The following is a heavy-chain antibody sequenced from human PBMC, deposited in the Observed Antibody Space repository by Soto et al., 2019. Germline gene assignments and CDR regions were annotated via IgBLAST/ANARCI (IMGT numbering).Heavy chain of an antibody. CDR3: AKDPRTIFGVVMVSPNTQFDY. V-gene: IGHV3-23*01. Sequence: HPGGSLRLSCAASGFTFSSYAMSWVRQAPGKGLEWVSAISGSGGSTYYADSVKGRFTISRDNSKNTLYLQMNSLRAEDTAVYYCAKDPRTIFGVVMVSPNTQFDYWGQGTLVTVSS. D-gene: IGHD3-3*01. CDR2: ISGSGGST. CDR1: GFTFSSYA. J-gene: IGHJ4*02.